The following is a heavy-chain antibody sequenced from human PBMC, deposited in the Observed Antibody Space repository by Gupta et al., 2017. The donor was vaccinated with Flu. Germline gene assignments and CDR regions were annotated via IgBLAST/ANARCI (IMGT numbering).Heavy chain of an antibody. CDR3: ARDPGWGALDI. Sequence: FTFSSNGMNWFRKAPGKGLGPVSMINPVGDGLFYIDSVKGRFTISRDNAKNSLIQQMDSLRAEDTAVYFCARDPGWGALDIWCQGTLVTVSS. D-gene: IGHD1-26*01. J-gene: IGHJ3*02. V-gene: IGHV3-7*01. CDR2: INPVGDGL. CDR1: FTFSSNG.